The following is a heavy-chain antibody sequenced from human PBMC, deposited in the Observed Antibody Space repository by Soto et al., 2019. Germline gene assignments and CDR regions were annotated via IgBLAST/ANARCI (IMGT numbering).Heavy chain of an antibody. J-gene: IGHJ2*01. CDR3: ASPLWRNDYNWGYFDL. CDR2: ISYDGSNQ. V-gene: IGHV3-30-3*01. Sequence: QVQLVESGGGVVQPGMSLRLSCAASGFTFSSYAMHWVRQAPGKGLEWVAVISYDGSNQYYADSVKGRFTISRDNSKNTLYLQMNSLRAEDTAVYYCASPLWRNDYNWGYFDLWGRGTLVTVSS. CDR1: GFTFSSYA. D-gene: IGHD4-4*01.